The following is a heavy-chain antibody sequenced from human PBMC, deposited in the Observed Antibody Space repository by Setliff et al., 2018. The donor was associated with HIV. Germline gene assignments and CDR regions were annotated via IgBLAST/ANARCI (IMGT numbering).Heavy chain of an antibody. CDR1: GGTFSSYA. D-gene: IGHD1-26*01. J-gene: IGHJ3*02. Sequence: GPSVKVSCKASGGTFSSYAINWVRQAPGQGLEWMGGIIPMFGTRNYAQKFQGRVTITTDESTSTAYMELSSPRSEDTALYYCARGQSQGYAYSGSYGAFDIWGQGTMVTVSS. V-gene: IGHV1-69*05. CDR3: ARGQSQGYAYSGSYGAFDI. CDR2: IIPMFGTR.